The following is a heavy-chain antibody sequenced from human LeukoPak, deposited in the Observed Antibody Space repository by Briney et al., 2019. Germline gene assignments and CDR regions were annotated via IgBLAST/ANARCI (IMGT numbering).Heavy chain of an antibody. D-gene: IGHD6-13*01. CDR1: GYSLTELS. V-gene: IGHV1-24*01. Sequence: GASVMVSCKVSGYSLTELSMYGVRQAPGKGLEWMGGFDPEDGETIYAQKSQGRVTMTEDTSTDTAYMELSSLRSEDTAVYYCATGSSSWYYFDYWGQGTLVTVSS. J-gene: IGHJ4*02. CDR3: ATGSSSWYYFDY. CDR2: FDPEDGET.